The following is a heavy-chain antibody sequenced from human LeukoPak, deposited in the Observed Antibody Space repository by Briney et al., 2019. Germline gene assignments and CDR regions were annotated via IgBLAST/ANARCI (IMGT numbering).Heavy chain of an antibody. Sequence: SETLSLTCTVSGGSISSYYWSWIRQPPGKGLEWIGYIYYRGSTNYNPSLKSRVTISVDTSKNQFSLKLSSVTAADTAVYYCARHRHGDYGWFDPWGQGTLVTVSS. CDR1: GGSISSYY. J-gene: IGHJ5*02. CDR2: IYYRGST. CDR3: ARHRHGDYGWFDP. D-gene: IGHD4-17*01. V-gene: IGHV4-59*08.